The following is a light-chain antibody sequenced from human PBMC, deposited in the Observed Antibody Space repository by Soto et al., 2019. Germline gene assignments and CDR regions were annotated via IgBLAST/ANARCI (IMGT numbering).Light chain of an antibody. CDR1: QSVSSIY. CDR2: GAS. CDR3: QQYGSSLPWT. Sequence: EIVLTQSPGTLSLSPGERATLSCRASQSVSSIYLAWYQQKPGQAPRLLIYGASSRATGIPDRFSGSGSGTDFTLTISRLEPEDLAVYYCQQYGSSLPWTFGQGPKVDIK. V-gene: IGKV3-20*01. J-gene: IGKJ1*01.